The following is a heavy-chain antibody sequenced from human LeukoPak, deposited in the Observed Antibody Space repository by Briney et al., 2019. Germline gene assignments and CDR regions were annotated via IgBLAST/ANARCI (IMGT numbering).Heavy chain of an antibody. V-gene: IGHV1-2*04. J-gene: IGHJ6*03. Sequence: ASVKVSCKASGYAFTGYYMHWVRQAPGQGLEWMGWINPNSGGTNYAQKFQGWVTMTRDTSISTAYMELSRLRSDDTAVYYCARGPHSTIFGVVIPYYYMDVWGKGTTVTVSS. CDR3: ARGPHSTIFGVVIPYYYMDV. CDR1: GYAFTGYY. CDR2: INPNSGGT. D-gene: IGHD3-3*01.